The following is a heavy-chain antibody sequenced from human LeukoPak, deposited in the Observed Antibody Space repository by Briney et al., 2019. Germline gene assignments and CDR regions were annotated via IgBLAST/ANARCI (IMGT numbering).Heavy chain of an antibody. D-gene: IGHD4-11*01. Sequence: SETLSLTCAVYGGSFSGYYWSWIRQPPGKGLEWIGEINHSGSTNYNPSLKSRVTISVDTSKNQFSLKLSSVTAADTAVYYCAGLDYSDLSHYFDYWGQGTLVTVSS. J-gene: IGHJ4*02. CDR2: INHSGST. V-gene: IGHV4-34*01. CDR3: AGLDYSDLSHYFDY. CDR1: GGSFSGYY.